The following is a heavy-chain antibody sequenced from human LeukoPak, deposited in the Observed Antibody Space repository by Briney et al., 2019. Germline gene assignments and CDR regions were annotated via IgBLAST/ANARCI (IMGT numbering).Heavy chain of an antibody. CDR1: GFTFRSHA. CDR3: ARARRLLGYCSSTSCPPSY. V-gene: IGHV3-23*01. J-gene: IGHJ4*02. D-gene: IGHD2-2*01. Sequence: GGSLRLSCVGSGFTFRSHAMSWVRQAPEKGLEFVSGIYENGGTAYYADSVKGRFSISRDNAKNSLYLQMNSLRAEDTAVYYCARARRLLGYCSSTSCPPSYWGQGTLVTVSS. CDR2: IYENGGTA.